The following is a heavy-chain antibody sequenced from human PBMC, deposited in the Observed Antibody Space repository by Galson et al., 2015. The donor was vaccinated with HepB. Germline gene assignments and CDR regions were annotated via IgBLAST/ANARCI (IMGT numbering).Heavy chain of an antibody. CDR2: IWYDGTKQ. D-gene: IGHD3-10*01. CDR1: GFAFRNYG. J-gene: IGHJ4*02. V-gene: IGHV3-33*03. CDR3: VNWGAGIHAGDY. Sequence: SLRLSCAASGFAFRNYGMHWVRQAPGKGLEWLAIIWYDGTKQFYANPVRGRFTISRDNSKNTVFLQMNNLRVEDTAVYYCVNWGAGIHAGDYWGQGTQVIVSS.